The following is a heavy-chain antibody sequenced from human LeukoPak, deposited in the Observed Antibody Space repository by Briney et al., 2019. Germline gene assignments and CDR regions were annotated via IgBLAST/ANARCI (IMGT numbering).Heavy chain of an antibody. CDR3: TRHGGRDFYDSTEDAFDI. D-gene: IGHD3-22*01. CDR1: GVSFTGSA. CDR2: IRSKPHSYAT. V-gene: IGHV3-73*01. Sequence: GGSLRLSCAASGVSFTGSAMHWVRQASGKGLEWVGRIRSKPHSYATAYAASVTRTFTISRDDSKNTTYLQMNSLNTEDTAVYYCTRHGGRDFYDSTEDAFDIWGQGTMVTVSS. J-gene: IGHJ3*02.